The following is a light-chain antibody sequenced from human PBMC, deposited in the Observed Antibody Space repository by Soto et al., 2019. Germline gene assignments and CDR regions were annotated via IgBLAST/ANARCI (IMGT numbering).Light chain of an antibody. V-gene: IGKV3-20*01. Sequence: EIVLTQSPGTLSLSPGERATLSCRASQNVTSNYVAWYQQIPGQTPRLLIYGASNRATGISDRFSGSGSGTDFTLTISRLEPEDLAVYYCQRYGTSPWTFGQGTKVEIK. CDR2: GAS. CDR3: QRYGTSPWT. CDR1: QNVTSNY. J-gene: IGKJ1*01.